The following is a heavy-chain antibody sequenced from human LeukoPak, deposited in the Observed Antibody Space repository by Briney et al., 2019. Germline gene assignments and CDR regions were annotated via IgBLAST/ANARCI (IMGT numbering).Heavy chain of an antibody. D-gene: IGHD3-22*01. V-gene: IGHV3-66*03. CDR3: ATLPYYYDSSGSYYFDY. J-gene: IGHJ4*02. CDR1: EFIVSINY. CDR2: IHSRGDT. Sequence: GGSLRLSCAASEFIVSINYMTWVRQAPGKGLEWVSLIHSRGDTKYADSVKGRFTISRDNSKNTLYLQMNSLRVEDTAVYYCATLPYYYDSSGSYYFDYWGQGTLVTVSS.